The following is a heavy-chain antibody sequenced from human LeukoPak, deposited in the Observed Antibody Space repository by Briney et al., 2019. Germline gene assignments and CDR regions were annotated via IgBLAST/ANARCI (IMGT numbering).Heavy chain of an antibody. V-gene: IGHV3-48*01. J-gene: IGHJ4*02. Sequence: AGGSLRLSCAASGFTFTSYSMNWVRQAPGKGLEWISYISSSSSTIYYADSVRGRFTISRDNAKNSLYLQMNSLRAEDTAVYYCARGHRSVWFGELLFPLDYWGQGTLVTVSS. CDR1: GFTFTSYS. D-gene: IGHD3-10*01. CDR2: ISSSSSTI. CDR3: ARGHRSVWFGELLFPLDY.